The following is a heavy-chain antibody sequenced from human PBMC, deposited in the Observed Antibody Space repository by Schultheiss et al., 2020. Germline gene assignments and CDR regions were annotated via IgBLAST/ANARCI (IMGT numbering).Heavy chain of an antibody. V-gene: IGHV4-59*12. D-gene: IGHD6-13*01. CDR3: ARGYSSSWYFDY. CDR1: GGSISTYY. Sequence: SETLSHTCTVSGGSISTYYWSWIRQPPGKGLEYIGYIHYSGSTYYNPSLKSRVTISVDRSKNQFSLKLSSVTAADTDVYYCARGYSSSWYFDYWGQGTLVTVSS. J-gene: IGHJ4*02. CDR2: IHYSGST.